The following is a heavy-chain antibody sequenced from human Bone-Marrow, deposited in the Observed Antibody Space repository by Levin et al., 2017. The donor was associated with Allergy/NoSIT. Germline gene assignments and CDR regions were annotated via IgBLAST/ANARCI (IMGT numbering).Heavy chain of an antibody. CDR3: ARGRVVPAADTRAYSSSWQPPPPELDY. CDR2: ISYDGSNK. D-gene: IGHD6-13*01. V-gene: IGHV3-30-3*01. CDR1: GFTFSSYA. J-gene: IGHJ4*02. Sequence: GESLKISCAASGFTFSSYAMHWVRQAPGKGLEWVAVISYDGSNKYYADSVKGRFTISRDNSKNTLYLQMNSLRAEDTAVYYCARGRVVPAADTRAYSSSWQPPPPELDYWGQGTLVTVSS.